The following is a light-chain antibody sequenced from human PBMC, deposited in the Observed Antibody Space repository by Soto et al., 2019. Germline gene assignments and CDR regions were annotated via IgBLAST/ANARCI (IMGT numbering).Light chain of an antibody. V-gene: IGLV3-1*01. CDR2: QDT. CDR1: KLGNTY. Sequence: SYELTQPPSVSVSSGQTASITCFGAKLGNTYTSWYQHRPGQSPVLVIYQDTKRPSGIPERFSGSNSGNTATLTISGTQALYEADYYCQAWDSSTEDGVFGGGTKLTVL. CDR3: QAWDSSTEDGV. J-gene: IGLJ3*02.